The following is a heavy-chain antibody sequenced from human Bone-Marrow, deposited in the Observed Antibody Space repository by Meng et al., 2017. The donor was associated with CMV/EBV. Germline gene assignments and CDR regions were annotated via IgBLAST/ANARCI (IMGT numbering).Heavy chain of an antibody. D-gene: IGHD6-19*01. V-gene: IGHV4-39*07. CDR1: GGSISSSSYY. CDR2: IYYSGST. CDR3: ARGSGLIAVAGRKPHFDY. J-gene: IGHJ4*02. Sequence: SETLSLTCTVSGGSISSSSYYWGWIRQPPGKGLEWIGSIYYSGSTYYNPSLKSRVTISVDTSKNQFSLKLSSVPAADTAVYYCARGSGLIAVAGRKPHFDYWGQGTLVTVSS.